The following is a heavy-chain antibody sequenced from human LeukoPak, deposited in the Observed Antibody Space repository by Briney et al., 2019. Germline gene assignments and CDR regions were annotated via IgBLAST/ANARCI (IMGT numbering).Heavy chain of an antibody. Sequence: ASVKISCKASGYTFTGYNMHGVRQAPEQGLEWMGRINPNSGGTNYAQKSQGRVTITTDESTSTAYMELSSLRSEDTAVYYCARGGSGWYTYNWFDPWGQGTLVTVSS. J-gene: IGHJ5*02. D-gene: IGHD6-19*01. CDR3: ARGGSGWYTYNWFDP. V-gene: IGHV1-2*06. CDR1: GYTFTGYN. CDR2: INPNSGGT.